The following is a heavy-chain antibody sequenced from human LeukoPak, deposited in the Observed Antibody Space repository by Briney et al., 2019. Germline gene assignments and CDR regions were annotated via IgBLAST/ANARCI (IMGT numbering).Heavy chain of an antibody. CDR1: GYRFTNYW. V-gene: IGHV5-51*01. CDR3: ARRRDLYSGSYYPFDY. D-gene: IGHD1-26*01. J-gene: IGHJ4*02. Sequence: ESLKISCKGSGYRFTNYWIGWVRQMPGKGLEWMGIIYPGDSETRYSPSFQGQVTISADKSISTAYLQWSSLKASDTAMYYCARRRDLYSGSYYPFDYWGQGTLVTVSS. CDR2: IYPGDSET.